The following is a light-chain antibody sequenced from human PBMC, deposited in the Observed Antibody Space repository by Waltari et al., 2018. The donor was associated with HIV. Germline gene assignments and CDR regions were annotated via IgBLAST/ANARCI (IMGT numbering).Light chain of an antibody. J-gene: IGLJ2*01. CDR3: LASVPWTV. Sequence: SYELTQPPSVSVSPGQTASINCSGDKLGDKYVSWYQQRPGQSPVLLIYQDTKRPSGTPGRFSGSNSVNSATLPLSGAQAMDESAYSCLASVPWTVFGGGTKLTVL. CDR1: KLGDKY. V-gene: IGLV3-1*01. CDR2: QDT.